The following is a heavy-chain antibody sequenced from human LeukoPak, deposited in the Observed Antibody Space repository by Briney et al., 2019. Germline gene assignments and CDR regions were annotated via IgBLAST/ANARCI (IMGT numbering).Heavy chain of an antibody. CDR2: ISGSGGRT. CDR1: GFIFSNYA. CDR3: ANPPCTSCYLFRMDV. Sequence: GGSLRLSCAVSGFIFSNYAMSWVRQAPGKGLEWVSTISGSGGRTYDADFVKGRFTISRDNSKNTLYLQMNSLRAEDTAVYYCANPPCTSCYLFRMDVWGQGTTVTVSS. J-gene: IGHJ6*02. V-gene: IGHV3-23*01. D-gene: IGHD2-2*01.